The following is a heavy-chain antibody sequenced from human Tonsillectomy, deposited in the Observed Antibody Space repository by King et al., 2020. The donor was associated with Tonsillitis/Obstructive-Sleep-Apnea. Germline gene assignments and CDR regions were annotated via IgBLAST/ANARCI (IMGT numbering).Heavy chain of an antibody. D-gene: IGHD5-24*01. CDR3: ARLDDYDAFDI. J-gene: IGHJ3*02. CDR1: GFTFSSYW. CDR2: INSDGSST. V-gene: IGHV3-74*01. Sequence: VQLVESGGGLVQPGGSLRLSCAASGFTFSSYWMHWVRQAPGKGLVWVSRINSDGSSTTYADSVKGRFTISRDNAKNTLYLQMNSLRADDTAVYSCARLDDYDAFDIWGQGTMVTVSS.